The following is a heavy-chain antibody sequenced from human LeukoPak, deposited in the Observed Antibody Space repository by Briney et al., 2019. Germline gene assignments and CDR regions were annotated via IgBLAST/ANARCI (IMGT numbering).Heavy chain of an antibody. CDR2: ISSSSSTI. J-gene: IGHJ6*02. CDR1: GFTFSSYS. Sequence: GGSLRLSCAASGFTFSSYSMNWVRQAPGKGLEWVSYISSSSSTIYYADSVKGRFTNSRDNAKNSLYLQMNSLRAEDTAVYYCARDSIVVVPAAPYYYYYGMDVWGQGTTVTVSS. V-gene: IGHV3-48*01. D-gene: IGHD2-2*01. CDR3: ARDSIVVVPAAPYYYYYGMDV.